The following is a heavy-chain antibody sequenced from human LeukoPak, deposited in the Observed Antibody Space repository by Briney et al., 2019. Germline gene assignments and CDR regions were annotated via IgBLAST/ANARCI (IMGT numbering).Heavy chain of an antibody. D-gene: IGHD6-13*01. Sequence: TSQTLSLTCPVSGGSISSGNYYWSWFRQPAEKELEWIGRIYTSGRSNYNPSLKSRVTMSLDTSKNQFSLKLSSVTAADTAVYYCAREEYSSSWYGYYYYYMDVWGKGTTVTVSS. J-gene: IGHJ6*03. CDR2: IYTSGRS. CDR3: AREEYSSSWYGYYYYYMDV. V-gene: IGHV4-61*02. CDR1: GGSISSGNYY.